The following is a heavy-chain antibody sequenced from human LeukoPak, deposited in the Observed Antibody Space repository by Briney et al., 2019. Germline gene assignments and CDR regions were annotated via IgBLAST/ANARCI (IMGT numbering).Heavy chain of an antibody. V-gene: IGHV4-30-2*01. Sequence: SETLSLTCAVSGGSISSGGYSWSWLRQPPGKGLEWIGYIYHSGSTYYNPSLKSRVTISVDRSKNQFSLKLSSVTAADTAVYYCARGGSGSYYNPGWFDPWGQGTLVTVSS. CDR1: GGSISSGGYS. CDR3: ARGGSGSYYNPGWFDP. J-gene: IGHJ5*02. CDR2: IYHSGST. D-gene: IGHD3-10*01.